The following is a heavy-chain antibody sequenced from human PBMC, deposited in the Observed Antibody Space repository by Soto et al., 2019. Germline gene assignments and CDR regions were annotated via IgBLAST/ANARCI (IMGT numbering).Heavy chain of an antibody. CDR2: IIPIFGTA. V-gene: IGHV1-69*01. CDR3: ARDSLRITIFGVVSSMAV. J-gene: IGHJ6*02. D-gene: IGHD3-3*01. Sequence: QVQLVQSGAEVKKPGSSVKVSCTASGGTFSSYAISWVRQAPGQGLEWMGGIIPIFGTANYAQKFQGRVTITADESTSTAYMELSSLRSEDTAVYYCARDSLRITIFGVVSSMAVWGQGTTVTVSS. CDR1: GGTFSSYA.